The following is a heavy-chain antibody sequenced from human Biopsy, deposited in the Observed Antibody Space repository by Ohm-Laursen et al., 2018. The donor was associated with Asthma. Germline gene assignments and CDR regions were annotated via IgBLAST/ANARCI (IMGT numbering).Heavy chain of an antibody. CDR2: INHSGST. CDR3: ARAGQCSSTSCYNPGWFDP. CDR1: GGSFSGYY. V-gene: IGHV4-34*01. D-gene: IGHD2-2*01. J-gene: IGHJ5*02. Sequence: SETLSLTCAVYGGSFSGYYRSWIRQPPGKGLEWIGEINHSGSTNYNPSLKSRVTISVDTSKNQFSLKLSSVTAADTAVYYCARAGQCSSTSCYNPGWFDPWGQGTLVTVSS.